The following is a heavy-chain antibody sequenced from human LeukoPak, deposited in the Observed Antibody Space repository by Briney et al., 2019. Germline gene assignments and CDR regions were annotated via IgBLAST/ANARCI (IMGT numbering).Heavy chain of an antibody. Sequence: GGSLRLYCAASGFIFNNYGLVWVRQAPGKGLEWVSAISNDGGGTTYADFVKGRFSVSRDNSKNTLFLQMNSLRAEDTALYYCAKGSSGYFFDLWGQGTLVTVSS. CDR3: AKGSSGYFFDL. J-gene: IGHJ4*02. CDR2: ISNDGGGT. CDR1: GFIFNNYG. D-gene: IGHD3-22*01. V-gene: IGHV3-23*01.